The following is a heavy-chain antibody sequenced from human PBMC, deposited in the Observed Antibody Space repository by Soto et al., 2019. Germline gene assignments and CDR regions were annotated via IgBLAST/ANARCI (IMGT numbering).Heavy chain of an antibody. V-gene: IGHV3-48*02. Sequence: GGSLRLSCAASGFTFSSYSMNWVRQAPGKGLEWVSYISSSSSTIYYADSVKGRFTISRDNAKNSLYLQMNSLRDEDTAVYYCARGQGYGDYVDYYYYGMDVWGQGTTVTVSS. D-gene: IGHD4-17*01. CDR3: ARGQGYGDYVDYYYYGMDV. CDR1: GFTFSSYS. CDR2: ISSSSSTI. J-gene: IGHJ6*02.